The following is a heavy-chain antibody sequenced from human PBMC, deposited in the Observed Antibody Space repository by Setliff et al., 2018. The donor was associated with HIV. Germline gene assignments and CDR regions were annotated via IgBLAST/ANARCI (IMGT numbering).Heavy chain of an antibody. CDR1: GFSISSRYY. Sequence: ETLSLTCDVSGFSISSRYYWGWVRQAPGKGLEWVSSISSSSSYIYYADSVKGRFTISRDNAKNSLYLQMNSLRAEDTAVYYCLVAVEEDVWGKGTTVTVS. D-gene: IGHD5-12*01. CDR2: ISSSSSYI. CDR3: LVAVEEDV. V-gene: IGHV3-21*01. J-gene: IGHJ6*03.